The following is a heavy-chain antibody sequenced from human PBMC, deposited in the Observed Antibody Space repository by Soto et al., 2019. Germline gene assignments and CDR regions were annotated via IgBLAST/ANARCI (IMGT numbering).Heavy chain of an antibody. CDR3: ARDYLSSKLSLSYFDF. V-gene: IGHV1-46*01. Sequence: QVQLVQSGAEVTRPGASVKVSCKAPGYSFISHYIHWGRQAPGQGLEWMGFINPSGGSATLAQKFQGRVTMTRDTSTTTVYMELSSLRSEDAAVYYCARDYLSSKLSLSYFDFWGQGTLVTVSS. J-gene: IGHJ4*02. CDR2: INPSGGSA. D-gene: IGHD2-2*01. CDR1: GYSFISHY.